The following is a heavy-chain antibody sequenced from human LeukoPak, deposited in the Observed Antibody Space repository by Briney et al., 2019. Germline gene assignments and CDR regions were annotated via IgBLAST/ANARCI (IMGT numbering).Heavy chain of an antibody. CDR2: IIPIFGTA. V-gene: IGHV1-69*06. D-gene: IGHD5-12*01. J-gene: IGHJ4*02. CDR1: GGTFSSYA. CDR3: ATFASGGGL. Sequence: ASVKVSCKASGGTFSSYAISWVRQAPGQGLEWMGGIIPIFGTANYAQKFQGRVTMTGDTSISTAFMDLSSLTSDDTAVYYCATFASGGGLWGQGALVTVSS.